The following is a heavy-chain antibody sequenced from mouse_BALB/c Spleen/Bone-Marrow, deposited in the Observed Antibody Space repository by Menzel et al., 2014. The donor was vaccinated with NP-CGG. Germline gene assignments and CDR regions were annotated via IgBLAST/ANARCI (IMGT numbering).Heavy chain of an antibody. J-gene: IGHJ4*01. V-gene: IGHV3-2*02. CDR2: ISYSGLT. CDR1: GYSITSDYV. D-gene: IGHD2-1*01. Sequence: EVQLQQSGPGLVKPSQSLSLTCSVAGYSITSDYVWNWIRQFPGNKLEWMGYISYSGLTSYNPSLKSRFSITRDTSKNQFFLQLNSVTTGDTATYYCARWGGNYVGYYAMDYWGQGTSVTVSS. CDR3: ARWGGNYVGYYAMDY.